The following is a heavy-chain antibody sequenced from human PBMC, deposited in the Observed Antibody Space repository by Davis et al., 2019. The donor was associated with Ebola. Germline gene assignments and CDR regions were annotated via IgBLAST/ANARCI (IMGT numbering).Heavy chain of an antibody. J-gene: IGHJ4*02. Sequence: MPGGSLRLSCSVSGGSIRSSSYYWSWIRQPPGKGLEWIGSIYYSGSTYYNPSLKSRVTISVDTSKNQFSLKLSSVTAADTAVYYCARLASDTAIDYWGQGTLVTVSS. D-gene: IGHD5-18*01. CDR3: ARLASDTAIDY. V-gene: IGHV4-39*07. CDR2: IYYSGST. CDR1: GGSIRSSSYY.